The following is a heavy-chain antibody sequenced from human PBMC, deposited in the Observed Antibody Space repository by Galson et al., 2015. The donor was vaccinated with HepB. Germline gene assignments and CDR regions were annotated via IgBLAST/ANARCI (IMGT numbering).Heavy chain of an antibody. CDR3: ARRPDCSGGSCYSDYYDSSGYSQDAFDI. V-gene: IGHV1-3*01. D-gene: IGHD2-15*01. CDR2: INAGNGNT. CDR1: GYTFTSYA. J-gene: IGHJ3*02. Sequence: SVKVSCKASGYTFTSYAMHWVRQAPGQRLEWMGWINAGNGNTKYSQKFQGRVTITRDTSASTAYMELSSLRAEDTAVYYCARRPDCSGGSCYSDYYDSSGYSQDAFDIWGQGTMVTVSS.